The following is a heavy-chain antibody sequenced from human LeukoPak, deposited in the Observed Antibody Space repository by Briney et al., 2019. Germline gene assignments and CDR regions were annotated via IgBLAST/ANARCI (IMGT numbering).Heavy chain of an antibody. CDR3: ARDYCSGGNCFSGCDY. J-gene: IGHJ4*02. CDR2: ISGSGAGT. Sequence: GGSLRLSCAASGFSFSSYVTSWVRQAPGKGLEWVAGISGSGAGTYYADSVKGRFTISRDNSKNTLYLQMNSLRAEDTAVYYCARDYCSGGNCFSGCDYWGQGTLVTVSS. CDR1: GFSFSSYV. D-gene: IGHD2-15*01. V-gene: IGHV3-23*01.